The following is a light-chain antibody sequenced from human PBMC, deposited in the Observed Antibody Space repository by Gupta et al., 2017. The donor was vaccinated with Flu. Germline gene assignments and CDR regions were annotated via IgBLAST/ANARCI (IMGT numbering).Light chain of an antibody. J-gene: IGLJ2*01. Sequence: QSVLAQPPSVSGAPGQRVTISCSGSSSNIGTTYGVHWYQQLPGRAPKLLIYGNNIRPSGFPDRFSGSKSGTSASLAISGVQPEDEADYFCQSYDTSLSGFVIFGGGTKLTVL. CDR3: QSYDTSLSGFVI. CDR2: GNN. V-gene: IGLV1-40*01. CDR1: SSNIGTTYG.